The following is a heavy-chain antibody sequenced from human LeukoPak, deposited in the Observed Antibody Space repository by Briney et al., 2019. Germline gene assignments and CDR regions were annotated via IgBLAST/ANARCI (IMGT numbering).Heavy chain of an antibody. Sequence: ASVQVSCKVSGYTLTELSMHWVRQAPGKGLEWMGGFDPEDGETIYAQKFQGRVTMTEDTSTDTAYMELSSLRSEDTAVYYCATVRYYYDSSGYYPAYFQHWGQGTLVTVSS. CDR1: GYTLTELS. J-gene: IGHJ1*01. V-gene: IGHV1-24*01. D-gene: IGHD3-22*01. CDR3: ATVRYYYDSSGYYPAYFQH. CDR2: FDPEDGET.